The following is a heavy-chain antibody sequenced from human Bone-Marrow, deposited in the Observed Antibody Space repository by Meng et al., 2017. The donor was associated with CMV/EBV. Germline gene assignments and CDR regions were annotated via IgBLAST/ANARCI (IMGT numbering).Heavy chain of an antibody. Sequence: SVKVSCKASGGTFSSYAISWVRQAPGQGLEWMGGIIPIFGTANYAQKFQGRVTITTDESTSTAYMELSSLRSEDTAVYYCARAKVGATPCDYWGQGNLVNIAS. V-gene: IGHV1-69*05. CDR1: GGTFSSYA. D-gene: IGHD1-26*01. CDR2: IIPIFGTA. J-gene: IGHJ4*02. CDR3: ARAKVGATPCDY.